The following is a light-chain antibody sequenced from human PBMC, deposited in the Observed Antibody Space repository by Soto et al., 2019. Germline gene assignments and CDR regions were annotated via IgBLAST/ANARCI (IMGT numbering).Light chain of an antibody. J-gene: IGLJ3*02. Sequence: QSALTQPASVSGSPGQSITISCTGASSDVGLYNLVSWYQQLPGKAPKLIIYEVNERPSGISDRFSGSKSGNTASLTISGLQDEDEAYYYCCSYVGGSILMFGGGTKLTVL. V-gene: IGLV2-23*02. CDR3: CSYVGGSILM. CDR1: SSDVGLYNL. CDR2: EVN.